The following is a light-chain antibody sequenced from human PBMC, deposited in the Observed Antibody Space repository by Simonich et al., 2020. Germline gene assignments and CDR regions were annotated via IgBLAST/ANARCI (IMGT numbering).Light chain of an antibody. CDR2: EHN. Sequence: NFMLTQPHSVSESPGKTVTISCTRSSGSIASNYVQWYQQRPGSSPTPVIYEHNQSPAGVPDRFSGSIDSSSNSASLTISGLKTEDEADYYCQSYDSSNRVFGGGTKLTVL. J-gene: IGLJ2*01. V-gene: IGLV6-57*01. CDR3: QSYDSSNRV. CDR1: SGSIASNY.